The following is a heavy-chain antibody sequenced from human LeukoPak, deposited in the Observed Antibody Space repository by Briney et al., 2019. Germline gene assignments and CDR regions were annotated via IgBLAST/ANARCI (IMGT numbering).Heavy chain of an antibody. CDR2: IYTSGST. D-gene: IGHD5-18*01. CDR3: ARSVDTAMAFDY. CDR1: GGSISSGSYY. J-gene: IGHJ4*02. Sequence: NPSETLSLTCTVSGGSISSGSYYWSWIRQPAGKGLEWIGRIYTSGSTNYNPSLKSRVTMSVDTSKNQFSLKLSSVTAADTAVYYCARSVDTAMAFDYWGQGTLVTVSS. V-gene: IGHV4-61*02.